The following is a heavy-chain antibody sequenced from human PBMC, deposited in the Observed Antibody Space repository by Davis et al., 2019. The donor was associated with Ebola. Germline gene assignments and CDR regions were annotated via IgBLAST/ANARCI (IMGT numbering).Heavy chain of an antibody. CDR2: IGPSGSI. D-gene: IGHD6-6*01. J-gene: IGHJ5*02. CDR3: VRSPTSSLWFDP. CDR1: GDSISSHY. V-gene: IGHV4-4*08. Sequence: PSETLSLPCTVSGDSISSHYWTWVRQPPGKGLEWIAYIGPSGSINYDPSLKSRVTMSVDTSASQFSLRLSYMTAADTAVYYCVRSPTSSLWFDPWGQGTLVTVSS.